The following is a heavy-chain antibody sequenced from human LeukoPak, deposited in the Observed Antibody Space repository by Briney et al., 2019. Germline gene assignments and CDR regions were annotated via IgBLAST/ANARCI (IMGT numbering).Heavy chain of an antibody. D-gene: IGHD3-3*01. V-gene: IGHV1-69*04. CDR2: IIPILGIA. CDR1: GGTFSSYA. Sequence: SVKVSCKASGGTFSSYAISWVRQAPGQGLEWMGRIIPILGIANYAQKFQGRVTITADKSTSTAYMELSSLRSEDTAVYYCARKSGSLRFLEWSPFDYWGQGTLVTVSS. J-gene: IGHJ4*02. CDR3: ARKSGSLRFLEWSPFDY.